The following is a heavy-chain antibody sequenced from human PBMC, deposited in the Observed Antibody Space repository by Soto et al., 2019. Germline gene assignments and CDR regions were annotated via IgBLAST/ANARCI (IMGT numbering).Heavy chain of an antibody. J-gene: IGHJ5*02. CDR2: IWHDGSKA. CDR3: VRDVDTTSHLNRFDP. Sequence: QVQLVESGGGVVQPGMSLRLSCAASGFTFNHYGIHWVRQAPGKGLEWVAVIWHDGSKAFYVDSVKGRFTISRDSSKNTVYLQMNSLRAEATAMYHCVRDVDTTSHLNRFDPWGQGTLVTVSS. D-gene: IGHD1-26*01. V-gene: IGHV3-33*01. CDR1: GFTFNHYG.